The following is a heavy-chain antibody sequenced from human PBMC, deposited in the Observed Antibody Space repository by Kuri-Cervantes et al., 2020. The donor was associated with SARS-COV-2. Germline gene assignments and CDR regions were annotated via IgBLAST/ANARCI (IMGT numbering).Heavy chain of an antibody. J-gene: IGHJ4*02. D-gene: IGHD3-3*01. Sequence: GESLKISCAASGFTFSSYDMHWVRQATGKGLEWVSAIGTAGDTYYPGSVKGRFTISRENAKNSLYLQMNSLRAEDTAVYYCAKVFFRAYDFWSGYLIDYWGQGTLVTVSS. CDR2: IGTAGDT. CDR1: GFTFSSYD. V-gene: IGHV3-13*01. CDR3: AKVFFRAYDFWSGYLIDY.